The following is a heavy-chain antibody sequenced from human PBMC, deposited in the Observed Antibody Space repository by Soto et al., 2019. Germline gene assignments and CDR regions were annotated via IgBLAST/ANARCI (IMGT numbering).Heavy chain of an antibody. J-gene: IGHJ3*02. D-gene: IGHD3-22*01. CDR2: ISSSSSTI. CDR1: GFTFSSYS. V-gene: IGHV3-48*02. CDR3: ARDSRDYYDSSGYYYRDAFDI. Sequence: GGSLRLSCAASGFTFSSYSMNWVRQAPGKGLEWVSYISSSSSTIYYADSVKGRFTISRDNAKNSLYLQMNSLRDEDTAVYYCARDSRDYYDSSGYYYRDAFDIWGQGTMVTVSS.